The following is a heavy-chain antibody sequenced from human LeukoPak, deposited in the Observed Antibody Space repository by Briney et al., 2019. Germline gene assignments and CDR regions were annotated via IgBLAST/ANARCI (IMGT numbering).Heavy chain of an antibody. Sequence: GASVKVSCKASGYTFTSYGISWVRQAPGQGLEWMGWISAYNGNTNYAQKLQGRVTMTTDTSTSTAYMELRSLRSDDTAVYYCARKGDTMVRGVLHNWFDPWGQGTLVTVSS. J-gene: IGHJ5*02. D-gene: IGHD3-10*01. CDR3: ARKGDTMVRGVLHNWFDP. V-gene: IGHV1-18*01. CDR1: GYTFTSYG. CDR2: ISAYNGNT.